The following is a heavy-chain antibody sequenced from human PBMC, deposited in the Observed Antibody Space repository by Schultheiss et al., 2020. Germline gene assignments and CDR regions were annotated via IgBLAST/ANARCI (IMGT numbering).Heavy chain of an antibody. V-gene: IGHV4-61*01. CDR3: ARRHVDTSMVTWFDP. D-gene: IGHD5-18*01. Sequence: SQTLSLTCTVSGGSISSGSYYWSWIRQPPGKGLEWIGYLYNSGSTNYNPSLKSRVTISVDTSKNQFSLKLSSVTAADTAVYFCARRHVDTSMVTWFDPWGQGTLVTVSS. CDR2: LYNSGST. J-gene: IGHJ5*02. CDR1: GGSISSGSYY.